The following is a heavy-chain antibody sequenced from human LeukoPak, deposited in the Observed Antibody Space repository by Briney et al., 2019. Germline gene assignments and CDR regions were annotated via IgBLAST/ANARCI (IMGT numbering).Heavy chain of an antibody. CDR1: GGTFISYA. D-gene: IGHD3-22*01. V-gene: IGHV1-69*06. CDR2: IIPIFGTA. CDR3: ARVLTMDYYDSSGHFDY. Sequence: ASVKVSCKASGGTFISYAISWVRQAPGQGLEWMGGIIPIFGTANYAQKFQGRVTITADKSTSTAYMELSSLRSEDTAVYYCARVLTMDYYDSSGHFDYWGQGTLVTVSS. J-gene: IGHJ4*02.